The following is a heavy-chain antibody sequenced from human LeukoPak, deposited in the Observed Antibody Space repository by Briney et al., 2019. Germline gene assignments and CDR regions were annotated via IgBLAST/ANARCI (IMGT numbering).Heavy chain of an antibody. CDR1: GFTFRSYV. CDR2: ISYEDGSNK. V-gene: IGHV3-30*18. Sequence: GGSLRLSCAASGFTFRSYVMHWVRQAPGKGLEWVAAISYEDGSNKYYADSVKGRFTISRDNSKNTLYLQMNSLRAEDTAIYSCTKERPEEYYGSDSYFGYWGQGTLVTVSS. CDR3: TKERPEEYYGSDSYFGY. D-gene: IGHD3-10*01. J-gene: IGHJ4*02.